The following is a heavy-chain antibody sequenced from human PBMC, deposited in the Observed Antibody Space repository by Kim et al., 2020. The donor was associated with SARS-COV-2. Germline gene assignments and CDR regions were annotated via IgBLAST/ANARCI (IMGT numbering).Heavy chain of an antibody. V-gene: IGHV4-39*01. Sequence: YTPPHRTRATISIDTSKGQFTLKVHSVTAADTAVYYCARQSSYGFIWFDPWGQGVVVTVSS. J-gene: IGHJ5*02. CDR3: ARQSSYGFIWFDP. D-gene: IGHD5-18*01.